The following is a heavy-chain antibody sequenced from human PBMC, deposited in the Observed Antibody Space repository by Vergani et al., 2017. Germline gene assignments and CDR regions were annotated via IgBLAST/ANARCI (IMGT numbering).Heavy chain of an antibody. Sequence: QLQLQESGPGLVKPSETLSLTCTVSGGSISSSSYYWSWIRQPPGKGLEWIGEINHSGSTNYNPSLKGPVTIAVDTSKNQFSLKLSSVTAADTAVYYCARAPARKSPTTFFITRATGGGYYMDVWGKGTTVTVSS. J-gene: IGHJ6*03. CDR2: INHSGST. CDR3: ARAPARKSPTTFFITRATGGGYYMDV. V-gene: IGHV4-39*07. CDR1: GGSISSSSYY. D-gene: IGHD3-16*01.